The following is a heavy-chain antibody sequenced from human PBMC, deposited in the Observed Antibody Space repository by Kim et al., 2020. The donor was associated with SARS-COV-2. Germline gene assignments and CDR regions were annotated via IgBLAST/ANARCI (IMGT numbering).Heavy chain of an antibody. D-gene: IGHD3-10*01. Sequence: SVKVSCKASGCTFSSYAISWVRQAPGQGLEWMGRIIPILGIANYAQKFQGRVTITADKSTSTAYMELSSLRSEDTAVYYCARWGGSGVTPGSYYYYYMDVWGKGTTVTVSS. CDR1: GCTFSSYA. V-gene: IGHV1-69*04. J-gene: IGHJ6*03. CDR2: IIPILGIA. CDR3: ARWGGSGVTPGSYYYYYMDV.